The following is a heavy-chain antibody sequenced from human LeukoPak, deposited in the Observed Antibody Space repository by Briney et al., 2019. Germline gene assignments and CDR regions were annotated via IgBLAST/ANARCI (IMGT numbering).Heavy chain of an antibody. CDR1: GGSISSYY. CDR3: ARVSDYGDYRYMDV. D-gene: IGHD4-17*01. Sequence: PSETLSLTCTVSGGSISSYYWSWIRQPPGKGLEWIGYIYYSGSTNYNPSLKSRVTISVDTSKNQFSLKLSSVTAADTAVYYCARVSDYGDYRYMDVWGKGTTVTVSS. J-gene: IGHJ6*03. V-gene: IGHV4-59*01. CDR2: IYYSGST.